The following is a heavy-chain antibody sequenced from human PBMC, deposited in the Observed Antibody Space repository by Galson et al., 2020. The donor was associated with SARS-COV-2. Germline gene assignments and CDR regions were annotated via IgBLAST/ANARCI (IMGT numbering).Heavy chain of an antibody. D-gene: IGHD3-3*01. V-gene: IGHV1-18*04. J-gene: IGHJ6*02. CDR2: ISAYNGNT. CDR3: ARDSAYYDFWSGYPTPYGMDV. CDR1: GCTFTSYG. Sequence: ASVKVSCKASGCTFTSYGISWVRQAPGQGLEWMGWISAYNGNTNYAQKLQGRVTMTTDTSTSTAYMELRSMRSGDTAVYYCARDSAYYDFWSGYPTPYGMDVWGQGTTVTVSS.